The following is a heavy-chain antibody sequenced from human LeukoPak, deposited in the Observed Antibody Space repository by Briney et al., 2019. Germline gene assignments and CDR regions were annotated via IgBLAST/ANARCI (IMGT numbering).Heavy chain of an antibody. Sequence: GGSLRLSCAASGFTFSGYWMHWVRRGPGKGLVWVSRINSDGSDTRHADSVNGRFTISRDNAKNMVFLEMNSLRVEDTAVYYCARDRDGPDYWGQGTLVTVSS. V-gene: IGHV3-74*01. CDR1: GFTFSGYW. CDR2: INSDGSDT. D-gene: IGHD5-24*01. J-gene: IGHJ4*02. CDR3: ARDRDGPDY.